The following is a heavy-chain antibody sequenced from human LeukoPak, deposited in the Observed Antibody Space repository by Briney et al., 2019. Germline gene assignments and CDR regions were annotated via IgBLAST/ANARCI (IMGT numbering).Heavy chain of an antibody. CDR1: GGSISSYY. D-gene: IGHD2-8*01. J-gene: IGHJ3*02. CDR3: ARELMEAFDI. CDR2: IYYSGST. Sequence: SETLSLNCTVSGGSISSYYWSWIRQPPGKGLEWIGYIYYSGSTNYNPSLKSRVTISVDTSKNQFSLKLSSVTAADTAVYYCARELMEAFDIWGQGTMVTVSS. V-gene: IGHV4-59*01.